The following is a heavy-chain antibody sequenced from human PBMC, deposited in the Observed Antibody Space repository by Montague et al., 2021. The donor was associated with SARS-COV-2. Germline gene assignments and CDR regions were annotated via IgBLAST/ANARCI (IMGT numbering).Heavy chain of an antibody. CDR2: IYYSGST. J-gene: IGHJ4*02. D-gene: IGHD6-13*01. V-gene: IGHV4-28*01. Sequence: SETLSLTCAVSGYSISSSNWWGWIRQPPGKGLEWIGYIYYSGSTYYNPSLKSRVTMSVDTSKNQFSLKLSSVTAVDTAVYYCATGFSGYSSSWFDKPLLEVEQAGPEFAYGGKGTRATVSS. CDR1: GYSISSSNW. CDR3: ATGFSGYSSSWFDKPLLEVEQAGPEFAY.